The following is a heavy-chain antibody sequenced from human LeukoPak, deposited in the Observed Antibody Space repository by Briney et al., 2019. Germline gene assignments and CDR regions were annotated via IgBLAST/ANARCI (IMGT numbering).Heavy chain of an antibody. CDR2: INPAGSET. D-gene: IGHD2-15*01. V-gene: IGHV3-7*01. CDR1: GFSFSAYW. J-gene: IGHJ4*02. Sequence: GGSLRLSCAASGFSFSAYWMTWVRQAPGTGLEWVANINPAGSETYYVDPVKGRFSISGDNAKNLVYLQMNSLRAEDTAVYHCARFGYVAAVDVWGQGTPVTVSS. CDR3: ARFGYVAAVDV.